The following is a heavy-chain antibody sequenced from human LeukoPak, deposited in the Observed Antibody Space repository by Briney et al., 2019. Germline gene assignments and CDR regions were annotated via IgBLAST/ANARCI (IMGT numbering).Heavy chain of an antibody. CDR2: INHSGST. CDR1: GGSVSSSSYF. CDR3: ARGVCSSTSCYPHYYYYGMDV. Sequence: SETLSLTCTVSGGSVSSSSYFWGWIRQPPGKGLEWIGEINHSGSTNYNPSLKSRVTISVDTSKNQFSLKLSSVTAADTAVYYCARGVCSSTSCYPHYYYYGMDVWGKGTTVTVSS. J-gene: IGHJ6*04. D-gene: IGHD2-2*01. V-gene: IGHV4-39*07.